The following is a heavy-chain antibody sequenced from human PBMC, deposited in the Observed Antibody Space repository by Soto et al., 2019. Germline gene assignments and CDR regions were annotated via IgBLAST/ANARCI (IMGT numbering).Heavy chain of an antibody. Sequence: QLQQSGPGLVKSSQTLSLTCAISGDSVSSTSAAWNWIRQSPSRGLEWLGRTYYRTKWYNDYAVSVKSRITVNPDTSKNQFSLQLNSVTPEDTAVYYCARVHTTVRGVFDYWGQGTLVTVSS. J-gene: IGHJ4*02. CDR1: GDSVSSTSAA. CDR2: TYYRTKWYN. V-gene: IGHV6-1*01. CDR3: ARVHTTVRGVFDY. D-gene: IGHD3-10*01.